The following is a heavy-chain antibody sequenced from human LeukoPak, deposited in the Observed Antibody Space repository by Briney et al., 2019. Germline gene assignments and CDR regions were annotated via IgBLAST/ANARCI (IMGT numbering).Heavy chain of an antibody. CDR1: GYTFTGYY. V-gene: IGHV1-2*02. CDR3: AIPGSGWSYVAFDI. Sequence: GASVKVSCKASGYTFTGYYMHWVRQAPGQGLEWMGWINPNSGGTNYAQKFQGRVTMTRDTSISTAYMELSRLRSDDTAVYYCAIPGSGWSYVAFDIWGQGTMVTVSS. J-gene: IGHJ3*02. CDR2: INPNSGGT. D-gene: IGHD6-19*01.